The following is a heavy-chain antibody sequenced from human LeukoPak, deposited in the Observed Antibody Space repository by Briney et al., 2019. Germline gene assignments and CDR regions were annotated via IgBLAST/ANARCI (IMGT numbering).Heavy chain of an antibody. CDR1: GDSVSINSAA. CDR3: ARGVRGVIIGNWFDP. Sequence: SQTLSLTCAISGDSVSINSAAWNWIRQSPSRGLEWLGRTYYRSKWYNDYAVSVKSRITISPDTSNNQLSLQLNSVTPEDTAVYYCARGVRGVIIGNWFDPWGQGTLVTVSS. J-gene: IGHJ5*02. D-gene: IGHD3-10*01. V-gene: IGHV6-1*01. CDR2: TYYRSKWYN.